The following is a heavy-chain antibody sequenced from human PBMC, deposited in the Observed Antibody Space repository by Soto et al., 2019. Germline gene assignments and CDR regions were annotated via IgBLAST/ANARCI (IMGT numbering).Heavy chain of an antibody. CDR1: GFTFSSYS. CDR3: ARDLAAAGPEYFQH. J-gene: IGHJ1*01. CDR2: ISSSSSTI. D-gene: IGHD6-13*01. Sequence: EVQLVESGGGLVQPGGSLRLSCAASGFTFSSYSMNWVRQAPGKGLEGVSYISSSSSTIYYADSVKGRFTISRDNAKNSLYLQMNSLRDEDTAVYYCARDLAAAGPEYFQHWGQGTLVTVSS. V-gene: IGHV3-48*02.